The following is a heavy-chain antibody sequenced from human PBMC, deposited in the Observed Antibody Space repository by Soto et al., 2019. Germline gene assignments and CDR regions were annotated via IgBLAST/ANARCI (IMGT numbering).Heavy chain of an antibody. CDR1: GYRFTNYW. CDR3: ARNGIAARPNYYYYGMDV. Sequence: PGESLKISCKGSGYRFTNYWIAWVRQMPGKGLEWMGIIYPGDSDTRYSPSYQGQVTISADKPFSTAYLQWSSLKASDTAMYYCARNGIAARPNYYYYGMDVWGQGTTVTVSS. D-gene: IGHD6-6*01. V-gene: IGHV5-51*01. J-gene: IGHJ6*02. CDR2: IYPGDSDT.